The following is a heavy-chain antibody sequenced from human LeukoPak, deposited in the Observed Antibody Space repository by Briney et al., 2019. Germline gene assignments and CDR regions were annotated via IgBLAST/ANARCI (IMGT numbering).Heavy chain of an antibody. V-gene: IGHV3-7*04. D-gene: IGHD3-10*01. CDR1: GFTFSSYW. Sequence: QPGGSLRLSCAASGFTFSSYWMSWVRQAPGKGLEWVANIKQDGSEKYYVDSVKGRFTISRDNAKNSLYLQMNSLRAEDTAVYYCARDRLITMVRPDYYGMGVWGQGTTVTVSS. J-gene: IGHJ6*02. CDR3: ARDRLITMVRPDYYGMGV. CDR2: IKQDGSEK.